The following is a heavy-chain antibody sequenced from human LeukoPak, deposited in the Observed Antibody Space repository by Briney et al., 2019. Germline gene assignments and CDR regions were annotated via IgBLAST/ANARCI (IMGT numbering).Heavy chain of an antibody. D-gene: IGHD6-13*01. J-gene: IGHJ4*02. CDR2: ISYDGSNK. CDR1: GFTFSSYG. V-gene: IGHV3-30*18. CDR3: AKDMYSSSWYYLHY. Sequence: VRSLRLSCAASGFTFSSYGMHCVRQAPGKGLGWVAVISYDGSNKYYADSVKGRSTISRDSSKNTLYLHMNSLTAEATPGYYLAKDMYSSSWYYLHYGGQGTVVSVS.